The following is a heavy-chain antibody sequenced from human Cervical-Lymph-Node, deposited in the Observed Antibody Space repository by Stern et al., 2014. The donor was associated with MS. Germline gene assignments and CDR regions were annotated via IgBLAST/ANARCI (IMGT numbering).Heavy chain of an antibody. V-gene: IGHV1-46*03. CDR3: ASDLPSGYGSSDY. Sequence: VQLVESGAEVKRPGASVKVSCKASGYTFTNNYIHWVRQAPAQGLEWMGLINPSGDGTVYAQNFRGRVTLTRDTSTNTAYMDLSSLKSEDTAVYYCASDLPSGYGSSDYWGQGTLVTISS. J-gene: IGHJ4*02. CDR2: INPSGDGT. CDR1: GYTFTNNY. D-gene: IGHD5-12*01.